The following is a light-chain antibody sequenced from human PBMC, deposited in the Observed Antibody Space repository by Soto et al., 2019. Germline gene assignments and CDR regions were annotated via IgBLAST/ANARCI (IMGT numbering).Light chain of an antibody. V-gene: IGKV3-20*01. CDR3: QQYGSSPRT. CDR1: QSVSSSY. Sequence: EIVLTQSPGTLSLSPGERATLSCRASQSVSSSYLAWYQQKPGQAPRLLIYGASNRATGIPDRFSGSGSGTDFTLTISRLEPEDFAVYYCQQYGSSPRTFGKGTRLEIK. CDR2: GAS. J-gene: IGKJ5*01.